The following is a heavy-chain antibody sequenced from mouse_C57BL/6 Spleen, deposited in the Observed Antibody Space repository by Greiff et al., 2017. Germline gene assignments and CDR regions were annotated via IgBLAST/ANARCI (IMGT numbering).Heavy chain of an antibody. Sequence: EVMLVESGGDLVKPGGSLKLSCAASGFTFSSYGMSWVRQTPDKRLEWVATISSGGSYTYYPDSVKGRFTISRDNAKNTLYLQMSSLKSEDTAMYYCARQELTGFDYWGQGTTLTVSS. D-gene: IGHD4-1*01. J-gene: IGHJ2*01. V-gene: IGHV5-6*01. CDR3: ARQELTGFDY. CDR2: ISSGGSYT. CDR1: GFTFSSYG.